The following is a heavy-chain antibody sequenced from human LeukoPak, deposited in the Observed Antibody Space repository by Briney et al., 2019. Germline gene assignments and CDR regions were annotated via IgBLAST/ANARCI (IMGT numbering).Heavy chain of an antibody. CDR3: ATETRAVMLDY. Sequence: PGGSLRLSCAASGFNFTEYYMNWIRQAPGRGLEWVSDISSSGDILSYGESVQGRFTISRDNAKNSLYLQMNSLRPDDTAVYFCATETRAVMLDYWGQGTLVTVSS. CDR1: GFNFTEYY. CDR2: ISSSGDIL. V-gene: IGHV3-11*01. J-gene: IGHJ4*02. D-gene: IGHD6-19*01.